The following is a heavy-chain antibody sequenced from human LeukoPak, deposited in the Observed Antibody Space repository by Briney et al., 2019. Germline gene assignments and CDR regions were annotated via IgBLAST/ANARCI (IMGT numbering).Heavy chain of an antibody. V-gene: IGHV1-69*13. D-gene: IGHD3-22*01. CDR3: ARGGIDYYDTGVDP. CDR1: GGTFSSYA. Sequence: SVKVSCKASGGTFSSYAISWVRQAPGQGLEWMGGIIPPFGTAHYAQKFQDRLTITADESATTVYMELSSLRSEDTAVYYCARGGIDYYDTGVDPWGQGTLVTVSS. CDR2: IIPPFGTA. J-gene: IGHJ5*02.